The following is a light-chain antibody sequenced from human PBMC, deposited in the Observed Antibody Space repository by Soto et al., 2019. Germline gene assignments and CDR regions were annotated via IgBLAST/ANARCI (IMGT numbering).Light chain of an antibody. Sequence: QSALTQPRSVSGSPGQSVTISCTGTSSDVGGYNYVSWYQQHPGNAPKIKIYDVNERPAGVPDRFSGSKSGNTASLTISGLQAEDEADYYCCSWAGNSLVFGGGTNVTVL. V-gene: IGLV2-11*01. CDR1: SSDVGGYNY. CDR3: CSWAGNSLV. J-gene: IGLJ3*02. CDR2: DVN.